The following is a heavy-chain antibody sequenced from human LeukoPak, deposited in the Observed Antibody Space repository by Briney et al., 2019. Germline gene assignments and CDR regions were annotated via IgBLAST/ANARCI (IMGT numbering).Heavy chain of an antibody. CDR3: ARGGQGDGYSADEAFDF. CDR2: TYYRSKWYN. V-gene: IGHV6-1*01. CDR1: GDSVSGNSTA. J-gene: IGHJ3*01. Sequence: SQTLSLTCAISGDSVSGNSTAYNWIRQSPSRGLEWLGRTYYRSKWYNDYAVSVKSRIIVNPDTSKNQLSLQLKSVTPEDTAVYYCARGGQGDGYSADEAFDFWGQGTMVTVSS. D-gene: IGHD5-24*01.